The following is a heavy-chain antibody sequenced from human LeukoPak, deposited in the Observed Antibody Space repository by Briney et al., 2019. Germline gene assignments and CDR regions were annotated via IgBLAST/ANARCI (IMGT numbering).Heavy chain of an antibody. Sequence: PGGSLRLSCAASGCTFSSYGMHWVRQAPGKGLEWVAVISYDGSNKYYADSVKGRFTISRDNSKNTLYLQMNSLRAEDTAVYYCAVSSGWPRPVDYWGQGTLVTVSS. CDR1: GCTFSSYG. CDR3: AVSSGWPRPVDY. CDR2: ISYDGSNK. J-gene: IGHJ4*02. D-gene: IGHD6-19*01. V-gene: IGHV3-30*03.